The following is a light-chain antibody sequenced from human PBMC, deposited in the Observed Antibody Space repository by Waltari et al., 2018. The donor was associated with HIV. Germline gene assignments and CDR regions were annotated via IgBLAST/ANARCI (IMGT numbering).Light chain of an antibody. J-gene: IGLJ2*01. CDR3: QAWDSITLV. CDR1: KLGDKY. V-gene: IGLV3-1*01. Sequence: SYELTQPPSVSVSPGQTASITCSGDKLGDKYACWYQQKPGQSPVLVIYQDSKRPSGIPERVSGSNSGNTATLTISGTQARDDADYYCQAWDSITLVFGGVTKLTVL. CDR2: QDS.